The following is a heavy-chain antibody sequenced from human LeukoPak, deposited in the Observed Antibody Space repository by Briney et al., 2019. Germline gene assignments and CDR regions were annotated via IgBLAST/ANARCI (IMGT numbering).Heavy chain of an antibody. J-gene: IGHJ6*03. Sequence: GGSLRLSCAASGFTFSSYTMNWVRQAPGKGLEWVSSISSTCTYIYYADSRKGRFTISRDNAKNSLYLQMNSLRAEDTAVYYCARDTARGRLVFMDVWGKGTTVTVSS. V-gene: IGHV3-21*01. CDR3: ARDTARGRLVFMDV. CDR1: GFTFSSYT. CDR2: ISSTCTYI. D-gene: IGHD5-18*01.